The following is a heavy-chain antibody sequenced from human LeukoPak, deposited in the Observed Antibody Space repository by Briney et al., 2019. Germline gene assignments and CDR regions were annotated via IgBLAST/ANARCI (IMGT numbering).Heavy chain of an antibody. D-gene: IGHD3-10*01. CDR1: GASLSDYY. J-gene: IGHJ4*02. CDR3: TSLFSASGTFDS. Sequence: PSETLSLSCAVHGASLSDYYWTWIRQSPEKGLECIGAIDHRGSANYNPSLESRVTISLATSKNQFSLNLASVTAADTAVYYCTSLFSASGTFDSWGQGTLVAVSS. V-gene: IGHV4-34*01. CDR2: IDHRGSA.